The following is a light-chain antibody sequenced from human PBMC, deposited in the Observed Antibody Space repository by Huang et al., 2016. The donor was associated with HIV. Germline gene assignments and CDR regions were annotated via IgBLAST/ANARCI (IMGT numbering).Light chain of an antibody. Sequence: EIVLTQSPATLSLSPGERATLSCRASQSVSSYVAWYQQKPGQAPRLLIYDASNRATGSPARVSGSGSGTDFTLTISSLESEDFAVYYCQQRSNWPLTFGPGTKVDIK. CDR3: QQRSNWPLT. J-gene: IGKJ3*01. V-gene: IGKV3-11*01. CDR1: QSVSSY. CDR2: DAS.